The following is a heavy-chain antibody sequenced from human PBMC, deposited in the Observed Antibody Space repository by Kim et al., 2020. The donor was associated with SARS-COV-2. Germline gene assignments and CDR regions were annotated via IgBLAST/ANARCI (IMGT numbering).Heavy chain of an antibody. CDR3: ARDRSGYCSSTSCGDYYYGIGV. J-gene: IGHJ6*02. CDR1: GYTFTSYG. V-gene: IGHV1-18*03. Sequence: ASVKVSCKASGYTFTSYGISWVRQAPGQGLEWMGWISAYNGNTNYAQKLQGRVTMTTDTSTSTAYMELRSLRADDMAVYYCARDRSGYCSSTSCGDYYYGIGVWGQGATVTVSS. CDR2: ISAYNGNT. D-gene: IGHD2-2*01.